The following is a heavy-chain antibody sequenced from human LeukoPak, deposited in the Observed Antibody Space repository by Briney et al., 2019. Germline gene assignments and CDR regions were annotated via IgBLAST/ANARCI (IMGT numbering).Heavy chain of an antibody. D-gene: IGHD2-2*01. CDR3: TKDRYCTTTSCPLDY. CDR1: GFTFDDYT. Sequence: GGSLRLSCAASGFTFDDYTFHWVHQAPGKGLEWVSLITWDGGTTYYADSVKGRFTISRDNSKNSVYLQMNSLRTEDTALYYCTKDRYCTTTSCPLDYWGQGTLVTVSS. V-gene: IGHV3-43*01. J-gene: IGHJ4*02. CDR2: ITWDGGTT.